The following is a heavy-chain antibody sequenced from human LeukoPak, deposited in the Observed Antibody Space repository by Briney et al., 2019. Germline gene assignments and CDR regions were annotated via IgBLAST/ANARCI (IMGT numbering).Heavy chain of an antibody. D-gene: IGHD2/OR15-2a*01. CDR3: ARAFLGYFDL. V-gene: IGHV4-30-2*01. CDR2: IYQRGTA. Sequence: PSQTLSLTPTLPLGSPIRAGYSGSWIRQPPGGGLEWLGFIYQRGTAYHNPSLKSRVTISVAGSKNQFSLKLSSVTAADTAVYYCARAFLGYFDLWGRGSLVTVSS. J-gene: IGHJ2*01. CDR1: LGSPIRAGYS.